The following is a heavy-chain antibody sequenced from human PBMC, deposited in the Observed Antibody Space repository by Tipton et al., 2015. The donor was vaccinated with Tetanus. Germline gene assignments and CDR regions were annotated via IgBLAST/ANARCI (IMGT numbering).Heavy chain of an antibody. CDR2: IYSGGST. Sequence: QLVQSGGGLVQPGGSLRLSCAASGFTVSDNHMTWLRQTPGRGLEWVSLIYSGGSTYYADSVRGRFTISRDNAKDSLYLQMNSLRDEDTAVYFCACHRHSNWFDYWGQGTLVTVSS. CDR1: GFTVSDNH. V-gene: IGHV3-53*03. D-gene: IGHD6-13*01. CDR3: ACHRHSNWFDY. J-gene: IGHJ4*02.